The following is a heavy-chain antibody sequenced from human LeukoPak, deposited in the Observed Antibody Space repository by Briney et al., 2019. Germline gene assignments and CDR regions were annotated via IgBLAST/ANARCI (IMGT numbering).Heavy chain of an antibody. CDR3: AREIGDSSGYSSA. J-gene: IGHJ4*02. CDR1: GGSISSYY. CDR2: IYYSGST. V-gene: IGHV4-59*12. D-gene: IGHD3-22*01. Sequence: SETLSLTCTVSGGSISSYYWSWIRQPPGKGLEWIGYIYYSGSTNYNSSLKSRVTISVDTSKNQFSLKLSSVTAADTAVYYCAREIGDSSGYSSAWGQGTLVTVSS.